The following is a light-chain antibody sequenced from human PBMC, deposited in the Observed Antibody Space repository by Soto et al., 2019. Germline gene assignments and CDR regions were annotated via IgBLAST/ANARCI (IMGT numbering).Light chain of an antibody. CDR1: QSVSSN. CDR2: GAS. V-gene: IGKV3-15*01. Sequence: EIVMTQSPATLSVSPGERATLSCSASQSVSSNVAWYQHIPGQTPRLLIYGASTMATGIPVRFSGSGSGKEFTLTISSLQSEDFAVYYCQQYDDGPYTFGQGTKVEI. J-gene: IGKJ2*01. CDR3: QQYDDGPYT.